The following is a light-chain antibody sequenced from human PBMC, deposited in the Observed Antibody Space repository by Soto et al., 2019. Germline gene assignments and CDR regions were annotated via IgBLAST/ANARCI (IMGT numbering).Light chain of an antibody. Sequence: VVLTQSPDTLSLPPGERATLSCRAIQSVPRSYLAWYQQKPGQAPRLLISGASTRAAGISDRFRGSGSGTEFTLTISSLRSEDSAIYYCQQYFEWPPMTFGQRTNV. J-gene: IGKJ1*01. CDR2: GAS. V-gene: IGKV3-15*01. CDR3: QQYFEWPPMT. CDR1: QSVPRSY.